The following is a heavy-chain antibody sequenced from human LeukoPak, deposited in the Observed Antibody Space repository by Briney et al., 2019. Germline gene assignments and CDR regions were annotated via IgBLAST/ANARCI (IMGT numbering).Heavy chain of an antibody. J-gene: IGHJ4*02. CDR1: GGSISSSNW. Sequence: PSETLSLTCAVSGGSISSSNWWSWVRQPPGKGREWIGEIYHSGSTNYNPSLKSRVTISVDKSKNQFSLKLSSVTAADTAVYYCARDIGVVGYCSGGSCYSEGDYWGQGTLVTVSS. D-gene: IGHD2-15*01. CDR2: IYHSGST. CDR3: ARDIGVVGYCSGGSCYSEGDY. V-gene: IGHV4-4*02.